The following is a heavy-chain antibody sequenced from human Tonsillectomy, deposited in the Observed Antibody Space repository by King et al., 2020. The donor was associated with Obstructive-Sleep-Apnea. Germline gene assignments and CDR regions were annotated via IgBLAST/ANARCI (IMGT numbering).Heavy chain of an antibody. Sequence: LQLQESGPGLVKPSETLSLTCTVSGGSISSYYWSWIRQPAGKGLEWIGRIHTSGSTNYNPSLKSRVTVSVDTSKNKFSLKLRSVTAADTAVYYCAREWASVVRGVIETHYYYGMDVWGQGTTVTVSS. CDR1: GGSISSYY. CDR3: AREWASVVRGVIETHYYYGMDV. CDR2: IHTSGST. V-gene: IGHV4-4*07. J-gene: IGHJ6*02. D-gene: IGHD3-10*01.